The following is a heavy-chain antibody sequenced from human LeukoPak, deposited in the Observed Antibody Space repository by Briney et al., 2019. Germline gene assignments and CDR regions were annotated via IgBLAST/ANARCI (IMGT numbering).Heavy chain of an antibody. CDR3: ARGSRYCSSTSCQGNWFDP. J-gene: IGHJ5*02. CDR1: GGSFSGYY. V-gene: IGHV4-34*01. Sequence: SETLSLTCADYGGSFSGYYWSWIRQPPGKGLDRMGEINHRGSTNYNPSLKSRVTISADTSKNQFSLKLSSVAAADTAVYYCARGSRYCSSTSCQGNWFDPWGQGTLVTVSS. D-gene: IGHD2-2*01. CDR2: INHRGST.